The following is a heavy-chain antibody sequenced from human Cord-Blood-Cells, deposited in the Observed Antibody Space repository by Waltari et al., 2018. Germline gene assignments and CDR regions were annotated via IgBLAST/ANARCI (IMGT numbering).Heavy chain of an antibody. J-gene: IGHJ3*02. D-gene: IGHD3-3*01. CDR3: ARDSGFGVVIDAFDI. V-gene: IGHV1-69*04. Sequence: QVQLVQSGAEVKKPGSSVTVSCKASGGTFSSYAINWERQAPGQGLAWMGRIIPSLGIQNYAQKFQGRVTSTADKATSTADMELSRLRSEDTAVYYCARDSGFGVVIDAFDIWCQGTMVTVSS. CDR1: GGTFSSYA. CDR2: IIPSLGIQ.